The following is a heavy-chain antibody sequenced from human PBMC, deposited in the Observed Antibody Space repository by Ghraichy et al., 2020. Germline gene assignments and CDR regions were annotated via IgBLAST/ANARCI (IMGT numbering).Heavy chain of an antibody. V-gene: IGHV3-7*03. CDR1: GFTFSSYW. CDR3: ASSLMIVVVEAWDY. J-gene: IGHJ4*02. Sequence: GGSLRLSCAASGFTFSSYWMSWVRQAPGKGLEWVANIKQDGSEKYYVDSVKGRFTISRDNAKNSLYLQMNSLRAEDTAVYYCASSLMIVVVEAWDYRGQGTLVTVSS. D-gene: IGHD3-22*01. CDR2: IKQDGSEK.